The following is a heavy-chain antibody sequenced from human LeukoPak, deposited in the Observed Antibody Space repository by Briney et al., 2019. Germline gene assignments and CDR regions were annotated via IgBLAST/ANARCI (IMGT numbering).Heavy chain of an antibody. CDR1: GFTFSSYA. CDR2: ISYEGSNK. CDR3: ARDLEGKSLLAWWDHYYYYYGMDV. J-gene: IGHJ6*02. V-gene: IGHV3-30*04. Sequence: GGSLRLSCAASGFTFSSYAMHWVRQAPGKGLEWVAVISYEGSNKYYADSVKGRFTISRDNSKNTLYLQMNSLRAEDTAVYYCARDLEGKSLLAWWDHYYYYYGMDVWGQGTTVTVSS. D-gene: IGHD3/OR15-3a*01.